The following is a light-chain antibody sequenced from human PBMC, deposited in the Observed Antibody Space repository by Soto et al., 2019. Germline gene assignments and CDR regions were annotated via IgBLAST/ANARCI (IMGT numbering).Light chain of an antibody. CDR3: QHYRGLPPWT. Sequence: DILMTQSTATLSVSPGESVTLSCRASQSVANVFAWYQQKPGQAPRLLSHGALHMASGIPSRFSGSVSETDFPLTIHSLHSEDVAVYYCQHYRGLPPWTFRQGTRVEF. V-gene: IGKV3-15*01. CDR2: GAL. J-gene: IGKJ1*01. CDR1: QSVANV.